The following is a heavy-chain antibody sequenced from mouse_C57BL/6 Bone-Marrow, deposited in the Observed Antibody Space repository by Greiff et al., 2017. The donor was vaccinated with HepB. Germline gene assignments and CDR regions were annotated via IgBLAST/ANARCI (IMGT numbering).Heavy chain of an antibody. CDR2: IYPGSGNT. V-gene: IGHV1-76*01. CDR3: AREDWGYAMDY. Sequence: QVQLQQSGAELVRPGASVKLSCKASGYTFTDYYINWVKQRPGQGLEWIARIYPGSGNTYYNEKFKGKATLTAEKSSSTAYMQLSSLTSEASAVYFCAREDWGYAMDYWGQGTSVTVSS. D-gene: IGHD4-1*01. CDR1: GYTFTDYY. J-gene: IGHJ4*01.